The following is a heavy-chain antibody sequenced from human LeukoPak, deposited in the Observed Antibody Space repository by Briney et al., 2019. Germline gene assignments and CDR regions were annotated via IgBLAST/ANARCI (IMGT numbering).Heavy chain of an antibody. CDR3: ARHRPYSSGWRHFDY. CDR1: GCSFSSYW. D-gene: IGHD6-19*01. J-gene: IGHJ4*02. Sequence: GEALQISCKGSGCSFSSYWIGWGRQMPGKGLEWMGIIYPGDSDTRYSPSFQGQVTISADKSISTAYLQWSSLTASDTAMYYCARHRPYSSGWRHFDYWGQGTLVTVSS. CDR2: IYPGDSDT. V-gene: IGHV5-51*01.